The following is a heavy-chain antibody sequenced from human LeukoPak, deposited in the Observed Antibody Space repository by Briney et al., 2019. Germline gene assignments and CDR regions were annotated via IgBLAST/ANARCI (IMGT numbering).Heavy chain of an antibody. J-gene: IGHJ4*02. Sequence: GGSLRLSCVASGFVFSNYWMGWVRQAPGKGLEWVANIKEDGGETYYVDSVKGRFTISRDNAKNSLDLQMNSLRDEDTAVYYCARRKEVQTAFDYWGQGTLVTVSS. V-gene: IGHV3-7*01. CDR1: GFVFSNYW. CDR2: IKEDGGET. CDR3: ARRKEVQTAFDY. D-gene: IGHD2-21*02.